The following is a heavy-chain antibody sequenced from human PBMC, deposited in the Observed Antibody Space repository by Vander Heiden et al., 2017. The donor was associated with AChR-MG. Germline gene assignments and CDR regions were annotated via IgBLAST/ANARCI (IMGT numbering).Heavy chain of an antibody. CDR2: ISSSGSTI. Sequence: QVQLVESGGGLVQPGGSLRLSCAASGFTLSDYYMSWIRQAPGKGLEWVSYISSSGSTIYYADSGKGRFTISRDNAKNSLSMQMNRLRAEETAVYYCAIEAPRGLYYYGMDVWGQGTTVTVSS. V-gene: IGHV3-11*01. CDR3: AIEAPRGLYYYGMDV. J-gene: IGHJ6*02. CDR1: GFTLSDYY.